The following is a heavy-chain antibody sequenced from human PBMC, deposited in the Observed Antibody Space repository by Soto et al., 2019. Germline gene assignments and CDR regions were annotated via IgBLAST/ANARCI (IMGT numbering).Heavy chain of an antibody. CDR1: GLTFSNYG. D-gene: IGHD2-2*01. CDR2: ISSDGTKT. J-gene: IGHJ6*02. CDR3: ANERRDAYNYFNYNGMDV. V-gene: IGHV3-30*18. Sequence: GGSLRLSCAASGLTFSNYGMHWVRQAPGRGLEWLAGISSDGTKTYLGDSVKGRFTISRDNSKNTLDLQMNSLRGEDTAVYYCANERRDAYNYFNYNGMDVWGQGTTVTVSS.